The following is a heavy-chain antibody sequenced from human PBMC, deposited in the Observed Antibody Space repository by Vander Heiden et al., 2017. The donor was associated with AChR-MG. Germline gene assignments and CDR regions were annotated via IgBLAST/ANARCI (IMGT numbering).Heavy chain of an antibody. D-gene: IGHD2-8*02. V-gene: IGHV1-69*01. CDR2: IIPIFGKA. CDR1: GGTFSSYA. J-gene: IGHJ6*03. Sequence: QVQLVQSGAEVKKPGSSVKVSCKDSGGTFSSYATSWVLQAPGQGLEWMGGIIPIFGKANYAQHFQGSGTFTADESTSTAYMVLSRLRSQEHHLHYCARDSRWGCIIIEPYYYMDV. CDR3: ARDSRWGCIIIEPYYYMDV.